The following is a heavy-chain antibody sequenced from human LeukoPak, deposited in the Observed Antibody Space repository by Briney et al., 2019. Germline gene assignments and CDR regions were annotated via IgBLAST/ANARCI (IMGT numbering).Heavy chain of an antibody. CDR3: ARDRNWGLGYFDY. D-gene: IGHD7-27*01. CDR1: GGSFSGYY. J-gene: IGHJ4*02. V-gene: IGHV4-34*01. Sequence: SETLSLTCAVYGGSFSGYYWSWIRQPPGKGLEWIGEINHSGSTNYNPSLKSRVTISVDTSKNQFFLKLSSVTAADTAVYYCARDRNWGLGYFDYWGQGTLVTVSS. CDR2: INHSGST.